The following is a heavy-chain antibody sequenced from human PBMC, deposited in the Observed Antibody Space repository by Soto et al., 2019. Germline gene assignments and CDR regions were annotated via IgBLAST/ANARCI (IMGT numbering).Heavy chain of an antibody. Sequence: SETLSLTCTVSGGSISSYYWSWIRQPPGKGLEWIGYIYYSGSTNYNPSLKSRVTISVDTSKNQFSLKLSSVTAADTAVYYCARVYYDFWSAYYGREDYYYYGMDVWGQGTTVTVSS. V-gene: IGHV4-59*01. CDR3: ARVYYDFWSAYYGREDYYYYGMDV. J-gene: IGHJ6*02. CDR2: IYYSGST. CDR1: GGSISSYY. D-gene: IGHD3-3*01.